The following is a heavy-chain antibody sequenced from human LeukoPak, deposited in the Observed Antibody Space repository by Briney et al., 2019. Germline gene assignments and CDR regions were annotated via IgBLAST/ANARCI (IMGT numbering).Heavy chain of an antibody. J-gene: IGHJ5*02. CDR3: ARRGVGARALWFDP. Sequence: SETLSLTCTVSGGSISSYYWSWIRQPAGKGLEWIGRIYTSGSTNYNPSLKSRVTMSVDTSKNQFSLKLSSVTAADTAVYYCARRGVGARALWFDPWGQGTLVTVSS. CDR1: GGSISSYY. V-gene: IGHV4-4*07. CDR2: IYTSGST. D-gene: IGHD1-26*01.